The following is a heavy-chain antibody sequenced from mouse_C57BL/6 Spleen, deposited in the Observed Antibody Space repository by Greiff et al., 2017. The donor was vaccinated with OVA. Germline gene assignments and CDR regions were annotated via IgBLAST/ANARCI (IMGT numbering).Heavy chain of an antibody. CDR2: IYPGSGST. Sequence: QVQLKQPGAELVKPGASVKMSCKASGYTFTSYWITWVKQRPGQGLEWIGDIYPGSGSTNYNEKFKSKATLTVDTSSSTAYMQLSSLTSGDSAVYYSAREYYGSSLYAMDYWGQGTSVTVSS. CDR1: GYTFTSYW. V-gene: IGHV1-55*01. D-gene: IGHD1-1*01. J-gene: IGHJ4*01. CDR3: AREYYGSSLYAMDY.